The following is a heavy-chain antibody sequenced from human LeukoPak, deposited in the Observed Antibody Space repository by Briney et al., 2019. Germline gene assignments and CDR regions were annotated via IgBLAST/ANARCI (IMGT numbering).Heavy chain of an antibody. CDR1: GGSISSGGYS. Sequence: SQTLSLTCAVSGGSISSGGYSWSWIRQPPGKGLEWIGYIYHSGSTYYNPSLKSRVTISVDTSKNQFSLKLSSVTAADTAVYYCARQGLRLGESAFDYWGQGTLVTVSS. D-gene: IGHD3-16*01. J-gene: IGHJ4*02. CDR3: ARQGLRLGESAFDY. V-gene: IGHV4-30-2*01. CDR2: IYHSGST.